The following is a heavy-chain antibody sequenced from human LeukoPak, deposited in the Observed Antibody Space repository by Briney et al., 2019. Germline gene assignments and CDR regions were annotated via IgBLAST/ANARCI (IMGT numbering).Heavy chain of an antibody. D-gene: IGHD5-12*01. Sequence: GGSLRLSCAASGFTFSSYWMSWGRKAPGKGLEWVGNIKQDGSEKYYVDSVKSRCTISRDNAKNSLSMQMNSLRTECGAVFYWARVGYSGYEDYWGQGTLVTVSS. CDR1: GFTFSSYW. J-gene: IGHJ4*02. CDR3: ARVGYSGYEDY. CDR2: IKQDGSEK. V-gene: IGHV3-7*04.